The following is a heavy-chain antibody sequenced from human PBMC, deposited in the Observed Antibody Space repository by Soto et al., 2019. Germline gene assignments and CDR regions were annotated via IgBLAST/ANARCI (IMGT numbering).Heavy chain of an antibody. CDR1: GGSISSYY. J-gene: IGHJ4*02. CDR3: AGTHTVTTSFDD. D-gene: IGHD4-17*01. CDR2: IYYSGST. Sequence: SETLFLTCTVSGGSISSYYWSWIRQPPGKGLEWIGYIYYSGSTNYNPSLKSRVTISVDTSKNQFSLKLSSETAADTAVYYGAGTHTVTTSFDDWGQGTRVTVAS. V-gene: IGHV4-59*08.